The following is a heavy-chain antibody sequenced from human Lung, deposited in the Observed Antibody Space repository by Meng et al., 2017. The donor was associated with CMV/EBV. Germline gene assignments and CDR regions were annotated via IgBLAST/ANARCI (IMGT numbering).Heavy chain of an antibody. CDR3: VRGVAESLGWEMGY. CDR2: ISTDVSDT. D-gene: IGHD7-27*01. J-gene: IGHJ4*02. Sequence: GVGGGSFVPAGVALRISCAGSGFNFRTYWMHWVRQGPGEGLVCVSRISTDVSDTSYADSVKGRFTISRDNAKNTLYLQMNSLRGDDTAVYFCVRGVAESLGWEMGYWGQGALVTVSS. CDR1: GFNFRTYW. V-gene: IGHV3-74*01.